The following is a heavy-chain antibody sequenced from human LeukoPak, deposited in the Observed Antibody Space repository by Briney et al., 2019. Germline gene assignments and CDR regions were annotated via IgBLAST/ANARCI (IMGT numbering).Heavy chain of an antibody. J-gene: IGHJ4*02. Sequence: GGSLRLSCAASGFTFSSYEMNWVRQAPGKGLEWVSYISSSGSTIYYADSVKGRFTISRDNAKNSLYLQMNSLRAEDTAVYYCAREAYSSSWPDYWGQGTLVTVSS. CDR3: AREAYSSSWPDY. CDR2: ISSSGSTI. V-gene: IGHV3-48*03. CDR1: GFTFSSYE. D-gene: IGHD6-13*01.